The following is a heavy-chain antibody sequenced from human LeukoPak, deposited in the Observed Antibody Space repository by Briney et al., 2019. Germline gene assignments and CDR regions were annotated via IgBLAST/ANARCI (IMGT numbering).Heavy chain of an antibody. CDR2: IRGNAGTT. J-gene: IGHJ4*02. CDR1: GFIFSNYG. CDR3: ARNKKGDRYTYGHDS. D-gene: IGHD5-18*01. Sequence: PPGGSLRLSCAASGFIFSNYGMSWVRQAPGKGLEWVSAIRGNAGTTYYADSVQGRFTIFRDNSKNMLYLQMNSLRVEDTAVYYCARNKKGDRYTYGHDSWGQGTLVTVS. V-gene: IGHV3-23*01.